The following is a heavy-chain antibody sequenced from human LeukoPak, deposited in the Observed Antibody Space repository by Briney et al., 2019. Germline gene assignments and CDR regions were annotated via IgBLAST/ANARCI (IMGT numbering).Heavy chain of an antibody. V-gene: IGHV1-69*04. CDR3: ARAQYYYDSSGYRDY. Sequence: SVKVSCKASGGTFSSYAISWVRQAPGQGLEWMGRIIPILGIANYAQKFQGRVTITADKSTSTAYMELSSLRSEDTAVYYCARAQYYYDSSGYRDYWGQGTLVTVSS. CDR1: GGTFSSYA. CDR2: IIPILGIA. D-gene: IGHD3-22*01. J-gene: IGHJ4*02.